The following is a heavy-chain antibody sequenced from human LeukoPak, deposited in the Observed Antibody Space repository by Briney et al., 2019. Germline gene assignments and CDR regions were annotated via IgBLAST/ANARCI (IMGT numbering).Heavy chain of an antibody. D-gene: IGHD3-10*01. J-gene: IGHJ4*02. V-gene: IGHV4-59*08. CDR1: GGSISTYY. CDR2: IYYYSGST. CDR3: ARIISYYFDY. Sequence: SETLSLTCTVSGGSISTYYWSWIRQPPGKGLEWIGYIYYYSGSTNYNPSLKSRVTISVDTSKNQFSLKLTSVTAADTAVYYCARIISYYFDYWGQGTLVTVSS.